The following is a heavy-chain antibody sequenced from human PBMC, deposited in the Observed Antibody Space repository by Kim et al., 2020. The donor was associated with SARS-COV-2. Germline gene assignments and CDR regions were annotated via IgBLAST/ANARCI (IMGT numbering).Heavy chain of an antibody. D-gene: IGHD5-18*01. V-gene: IGHV1-24*01. CDR1: GYTLTELS. Sequence: ASVKVSCKVSGYTLTELSMHWVRQAPGKGLEWMGGFDPEDGETIYAQKFQGRVTMTEDTSTDTAYMELSSLRSEDTAVYYCATDGGYSYGDDFDYWGQGTLVTVSS. CDR2: FDPEDGET. CDR3: ATDGGYSYGDDFDY. J-gene: IGHJ4*02.